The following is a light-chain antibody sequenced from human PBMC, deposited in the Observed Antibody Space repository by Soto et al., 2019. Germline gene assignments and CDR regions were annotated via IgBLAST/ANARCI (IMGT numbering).Light chain of an antibody. CDR1: QDINTY. J-gene: IGKJ5*01. CDR2: DAS. V-gene: IGKV3D-11*01. Sequence: IGLTQSTATVSLSPGESATLSCRASQDINTYLAWYQQKPGQAPRLLIYDASNRAKGIPARFSGSGPGTDFTLTISSLEPEDFAVYYCQQRSNWPITFGQGTRLEIK. CDR3: QQRSNWPIT.